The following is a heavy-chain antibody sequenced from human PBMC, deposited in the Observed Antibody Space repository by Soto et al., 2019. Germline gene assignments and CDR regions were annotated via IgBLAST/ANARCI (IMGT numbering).Heavy chain of an antibody. J-gene: IGHJ6*02. CDR2: ISWNSGSI. D-gene: IGHD6-6*01. CDR1: GFTFDDYA. V-gene: IGHV3-9*01. CDR3: AKGSNKLVRGVSGLEDV. Sequence: EVQLVESGGGLVQPGRSLRLSCAASGFTFDDYAMHWVRQAPGKGLEWVSGISWNSGSIGYADSVKGRFTISRDNAKNSLYLQMNSLRAEDTALYYCAKGSNKLVRGVSGLEDVWGQGTTVTVSS.